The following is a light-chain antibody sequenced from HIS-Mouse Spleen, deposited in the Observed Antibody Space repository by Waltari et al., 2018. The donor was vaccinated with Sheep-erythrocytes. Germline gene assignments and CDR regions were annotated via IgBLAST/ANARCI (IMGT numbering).Light chain of an antibody. J-gene: IGLJ3*02. CDR1: SSDVGSYNL. V-gene: IGLV2-14*02. CDR3: AAWDDSLNGPV. Sequence: QSALTQPASVSGSPGQSITISCTGTSSDVGSYNLVSWYQQHPGKAPKLMIYEGSKRPSGVSNPFSGSKSGTSASLAISGLQSEDEADYYCAAWDDSLNGPVFGGGTKLTVL. CDR2: EGS.